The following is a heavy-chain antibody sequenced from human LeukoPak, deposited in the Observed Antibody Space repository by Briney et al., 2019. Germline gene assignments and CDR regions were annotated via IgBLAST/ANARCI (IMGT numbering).Heavy chain of an antibody. CDR3: ARGGAVAESFDY. J-gene: IGHJ4*02. D-gene: IGHD6-19*01. V-gene: IGHV4-61*05. CDR1: GGSISSSDYY. Sequence: SETLSLTCTVSGGSISSSDYYWGWIRQPPGKGLEWIGYIHYSGSTNYNPSLKGRVTMSVDTSKNQFSLKLSSVTAADTAVYYCARGGAVAESFDYWGQGTLVTVSS. CDR2: IHYSGST.